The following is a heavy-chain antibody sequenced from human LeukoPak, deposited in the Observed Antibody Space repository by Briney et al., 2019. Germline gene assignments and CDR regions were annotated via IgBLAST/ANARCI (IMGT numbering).Heavy chain of an antibody. CDR2: ISSDGSNR. D-gene: IGHD3-10*01. CDR1: GLTFRNYA. J-gene: IGHJ4*02. Sequence: GGSLRLSCTASGLTFRNYAMQWVRQAPGKGLEWVTVISSDGSNRFYTDSVKGRFTISRDNSKNTLYLQMNSLRAEDTAMYYCARALNYGSGAIDYWGQGTLVTVSS. CDR3: ARALNYGSGAIDY. V-gene: IGHV3-30*14.